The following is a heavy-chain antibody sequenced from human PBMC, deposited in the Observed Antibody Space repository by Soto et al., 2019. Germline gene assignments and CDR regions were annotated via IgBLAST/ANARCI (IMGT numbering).Heavy chain of an antibody. D-gene: IGHD4-17*01. J-gene: IGHJ4*02. CDR3: AHRWTDDYGGNSGAVSY. CDR1: GFSLSTSGVG. Sequence: SGPTLVKPTQTLTLTCTFSGFSLSTSGVGVGWIRQPPGKALEWLALIYWNDDKRYSPSLKSRLTITKDTSKNQVVLTMTNMDPVDTATYYCAHRWTDDYGGNSGAVSYWGQGTLVTVSS. CDR2: IYWNDDK. V-gene: IGHV2-5*01.